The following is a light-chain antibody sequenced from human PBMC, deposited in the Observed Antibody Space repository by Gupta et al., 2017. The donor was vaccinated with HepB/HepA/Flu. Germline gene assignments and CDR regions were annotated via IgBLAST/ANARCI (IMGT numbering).Light chain of an antibody. CDR1: NFGSQR. CDR2: DDS. V-gene: IGLV3-21*02. CDR3: QVWDSRSDHRV. J-gene: IGLJ3*02. Sequence: VLTQPPSVSVAPGETARITCGGDNFGSQRVHWYQQRPGQAPILVVYDDSDRPSGIPERFSGSKSGNTATLTISRGEAGDEADDYCQVWDSRSDHRVFGGGTKLTVL.